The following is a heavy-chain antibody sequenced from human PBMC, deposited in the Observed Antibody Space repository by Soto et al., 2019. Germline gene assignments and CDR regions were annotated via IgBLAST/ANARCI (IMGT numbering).Heavy chain of an antibody. D-gene: IGHD3-10*01. CDR2: INPNNGDT. J-gene: IGHJ4*02. CDR3: AREVTYGGGSFSLGL. V-gene: IGHV1-2*06. Sequence: QVQLVQSGAEVEKPGASVKVSCKTSGHFFTSHYIHWVRLAPGRGLEWMGRINPNNGDTNSPQKFQGRVTMTSDTSISTAYMEMSGLRSDDTALYYCAREVTYGGGSFSLGLWGQGTLVTVSS. CDR1: GHFFTSHY.